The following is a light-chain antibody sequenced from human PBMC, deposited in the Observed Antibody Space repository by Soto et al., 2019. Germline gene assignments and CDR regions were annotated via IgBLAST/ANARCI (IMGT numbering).Light chain of an antibody. CDR1: QNSHQN. CDR2: VAS. Sequence: EIVMTQSPATLSVSPGERATLSCRASQNSHQNLAWFQQKPGQAPTLLIYVASTMATGIPARFSGSGSGTEFTLTISSLQSEDFAVYYGHHYYDWSLTFGGGTKVDIK. J-gene: IGKJ4*01. CDR3: HHYYDWSLT. V-gene: IGKV3-15*01.